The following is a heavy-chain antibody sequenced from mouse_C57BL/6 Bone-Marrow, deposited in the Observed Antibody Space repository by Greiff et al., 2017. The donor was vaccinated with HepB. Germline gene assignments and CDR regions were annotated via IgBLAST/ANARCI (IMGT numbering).Heavy chain of an antibody. CDR3: ARPRYFDD. CDR2: INPNNGGT. V-gene: IGHV1-26*01. J-gene: IGHJ2*01. CDR1: GYTFTDYY. Sequence: VQLQQSGPELVKPGASVKISCKASGYTFTDYYMNWVKQSHGKSIEWIGDINPNNGGTSYNQKFKGKATLTVDKSSSTAYMELRSLTSEDSAVYYCARPRYFDDWGQGTTLTVSS.